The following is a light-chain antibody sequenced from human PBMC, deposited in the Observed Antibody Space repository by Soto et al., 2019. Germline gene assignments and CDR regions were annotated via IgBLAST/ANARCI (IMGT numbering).Light chain of an antibody. CDR3: QQYNKRPLT. Sequence: EIVMTQSPATLSVSPGERATLSCRASQSVSNNLAWYQQKPGQAPRLLIYHASTRATGIPARFSGSGSGTEFTLTISSLQSEDFAVYYCQQYNKRPLTFGGGTKVEIK. J-gene: IGKJ4*01. CDR1: QSVSNN. V-gene: IGKV3-15*01. CDR2: HAS.